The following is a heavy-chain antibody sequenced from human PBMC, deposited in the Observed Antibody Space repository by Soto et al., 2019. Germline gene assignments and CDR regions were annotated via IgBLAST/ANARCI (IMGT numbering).Heavy chain of an antibody. CDR3: AKDRVRGFFSNNWFDP. J-gene: IGHJ5*02. V-gene: IGHV3-21*01. Sequence: EVQLVESGGGLVKPGGSLRLSCAASGFTFSSYSMNWVRQAPGKGLEWVSSISSSSSYIYYADSVKGRFTISRDNAKNSLYLQMNSLSAEDTAVYYCAKDRVRGFFSNNWFDPWGQGTLVTVAA. CDR2: ISSSSSYI. CDR1: GFTFSSYS. D-gene: IGHD3-10*01.